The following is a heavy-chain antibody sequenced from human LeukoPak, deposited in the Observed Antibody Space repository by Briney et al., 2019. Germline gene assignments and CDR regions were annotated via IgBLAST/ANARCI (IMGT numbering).Heavy chain of an antibody. V-gene: IGHV3-30*02. Sequence: AGGSLRLSCAASGFTFSSYGMHWVRQAPGKGLEWVAFIRYDGSNKYYADSVKGRFTISRDNSKNTLYLQMNSLRAEDTAVYYCAKDTLRVLRFLEWSSPPDYWGQGTLVTVSS. CDR2: IRYDGSNK. D-gene: IGHD3-3*01. CDR1: GFTFSSYG. J-gene: IGHJ4*02. CDR3: AKDTLRVLRFLEWSSPPDY.